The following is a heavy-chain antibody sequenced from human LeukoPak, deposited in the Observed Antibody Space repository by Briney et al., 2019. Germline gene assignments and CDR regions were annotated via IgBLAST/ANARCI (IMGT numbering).Heavy chain of an antibody. V-gene: IGHV7-4-1*02. D-gene: IGHD6-13*01. CDR2: INTNTGNP. Sequence: GASVKVSCKASGYTFTSYAMNWVRQAPGQGLEWMGWINTNTGNPTYAQGFTGRFVFSLDTSVSTAYLQISSLKAEDTAVYYCARDVAIAAADTANWFDPWGQGTLVTVSS. J-gene: IGHJ5*02. CDR1: GYTFTSYA. CDR3: ARDVAIAAADTANWFDP.